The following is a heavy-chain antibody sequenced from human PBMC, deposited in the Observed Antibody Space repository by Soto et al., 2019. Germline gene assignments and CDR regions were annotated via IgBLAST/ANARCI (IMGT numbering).Heavy chain of an antibody. J-gene: IGHJ5*02. CDR1: GGTFSSYA. V-gene: IGHV1-69*12. Sequence: QVQLVQSGAAVKKPGSSVTVSCKASGGTFSSYALSWVRQATGQGLEWMGGLIPIFGTANYAQKFQGRVTIAADEPTRAVYMELSGLRSDDSAVYYCARHPTVHITGTPSHHPWGQVTLFTVAS. D-gene: IGHD1-7*01. CDR3: ARHPTVHITGTPSHHP. CDR2: LIPIFGTA.